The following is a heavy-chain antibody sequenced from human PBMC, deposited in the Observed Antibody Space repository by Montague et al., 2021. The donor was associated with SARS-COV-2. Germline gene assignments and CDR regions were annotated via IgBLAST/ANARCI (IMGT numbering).Heavy chain of an antibody. CDR3: ARTYTYYDFWSGYPWDYYMDV. V-gene: IGHV4-34*01. D-gene: IGHD3-3*01. J-gene: IGHJ6*03. CDR1: GGSFSGYY. Sequence: SETLSLTCAVYGGSFSGYYWTWIRRRPGKGLEWMGEINHSGSTNYSPPLKSRVTISVDTSKNQFSLKLSSVTAADTAVYYCARTYTYYDFWSGYPWDYYMDVWGKGTTVTVSS. CDR2: INHSGST.